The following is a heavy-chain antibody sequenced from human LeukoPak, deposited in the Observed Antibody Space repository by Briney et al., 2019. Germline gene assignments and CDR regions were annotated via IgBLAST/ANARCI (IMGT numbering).Heavy chain of an antibody. D-gene: IGHD5-12*01. J-gene: IGHJ4*02. CDR2: IWYDGSNK. CDR3: AKDKRVIWSGYDFDY. V-gene: IGHV3-33*06. CDR1: GFTFSSYG. Sequence: GGFLRLSCAASGFTFSSYGMHWVRQAPGKGLEWVAVIWYDGSNKYYADSVKGRFTISRDNSKNTLYLQMNSLRAEDTAVYYCAKDKRVIWSGYDFDYWGQGTLVTVSS.